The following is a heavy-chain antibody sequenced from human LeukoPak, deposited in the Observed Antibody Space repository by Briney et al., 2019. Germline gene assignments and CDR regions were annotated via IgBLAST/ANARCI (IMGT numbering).Heavy chain of an antibody. CDR3: ARPPMGGGYSFGPFDY. J-gene: IGHJ4*02. Sequence: GGPLRLSCAASGFTFSNYAMHCVRHAPGKGLECVTIISYDGSDENYADSVKGRFTISRDNSNNTLYLQMNSLRSEATAVYLCARPPMGGGYSFGPFDYWGQGTLVTVSS. CDR1: GFTFSNYA. CDR2: ISYDGSDE. D-gene: IGHD5-18*01. V-gene: IGHV3-30-3*01.